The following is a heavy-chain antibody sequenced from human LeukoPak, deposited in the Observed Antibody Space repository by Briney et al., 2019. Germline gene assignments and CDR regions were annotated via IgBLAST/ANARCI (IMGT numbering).Heavy chain of an antibody. CDR2: IYTSGST. CDR3: ARDPHSDAFDI. D-gene: IGHD6-13*01. V-gene: IGHV4-61*02. CDR1: GGSISSGSYY. J-gene: IGHJ3*02. Sequence: SQTLSLTCTVSGGSISSGSYYWSWIRQPAGKGLEWIGRIYTSGSTNYNPSLKSRVTISVDTSKNQFSLKLSSVTAADTAVYYCARDPHSDAFDIWGQGTMVTVSS.